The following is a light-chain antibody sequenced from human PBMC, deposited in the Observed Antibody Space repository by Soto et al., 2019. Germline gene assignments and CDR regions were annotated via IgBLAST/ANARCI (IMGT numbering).Light chain of an antibody. Sequence: QSVLTQSPSVSGAPRQSVNISCSGNTSNIGSNAVHWYQQLPGKAPKLLMYYNDMLPSGVSDRFSGSKSGTSASLAISGLQSEDEGDYYCATWDDGLTAWVFGGGTKVTVL. J-gene: IGLJ3*02. CDR2: YND. CDR1: TSNIGSNA. V-gene: IGLV1-36*01. CDR3: ATWDDGLTAWV.